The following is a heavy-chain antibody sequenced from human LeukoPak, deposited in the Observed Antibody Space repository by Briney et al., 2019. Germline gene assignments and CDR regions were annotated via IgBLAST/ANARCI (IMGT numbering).Heavy chain of an antibody. CDR3: VRIWGSYSFDY. D-gene: IGHD3-16*01. Sequence: ASVKVSCKASGYIFTTYAMNWVRQAPGQGLEWMGWINTKSGNPTYAQGFTGRFVFSLDTSVSTAYLQISSLKADDTAVYYCVRIWGSYSFDYWGQGTLVTVSS. CDR1: GYIFTTYA. V-gene: IGHV7-4-1*02. CDR2: INTKSGNP. J-gene: IGHJ4*02.